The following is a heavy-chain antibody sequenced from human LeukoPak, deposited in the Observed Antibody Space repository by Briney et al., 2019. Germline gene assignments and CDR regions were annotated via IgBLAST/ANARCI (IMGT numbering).Heavy chain of an antibody. CDR1: GVTFSSYA. D-gene: IGHD4-17*01. CDR2: ISGSGSST. J-gene: IGHJ4*02. Sequence: GGSLRLSCAASGVTFSSYAMSWVRQAPGKGLEWVSAISGSGSSTYYADSVKGRFTISRDNSKNTLYLQMNSLRAEDTAVYYCARDLGGDYDPFFLFDYWGQGTLVTVSS. CDR3: ARDLGGDYDPFFLFDY. V-gene: IGHV3-23*01.